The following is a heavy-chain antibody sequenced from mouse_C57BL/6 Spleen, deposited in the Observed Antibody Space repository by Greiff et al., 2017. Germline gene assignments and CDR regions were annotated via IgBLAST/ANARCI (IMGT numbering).Heavy chain of an antibody. CDR2: ISSGSSTI. CDR3: ARGTTVVADYYAMDY. Sequence: EVKLMESGGGLVKPGGSLKLSCAASGFTFSDYGMHWVRQAPEKGLEWVAYISSGSSTIYYADTVKGRFTISRDNAKNTLFLQMTSLRSEDTAMYYCARGTTVVADYYAMDYWGQGTSVTVSS. J-gene: IGHJ4*01. V-gene: IGHV5-17*01. D-gene: IGHD1-1*01. CDR1: GFTFSDYG.